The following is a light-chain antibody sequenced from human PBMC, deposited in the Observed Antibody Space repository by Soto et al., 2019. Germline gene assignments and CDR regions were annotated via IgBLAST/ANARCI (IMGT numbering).Light chain of an antibody. CDR1: QNVANY. CDR3: QQRSNCPQT. J-gene: IGKJ1*01. V-gene: IGKV3-11*01. Sequence: EIVLTQSPATLSLSPGERATLSCRASQNVANYLDWYQQKPGQAPRLLIYESYNRATGIAARFSGSGAGTDFTLTISSLEHEDFAVYYCQQRSNCPQTFGQGTKVDIK. CDR2: ESY.